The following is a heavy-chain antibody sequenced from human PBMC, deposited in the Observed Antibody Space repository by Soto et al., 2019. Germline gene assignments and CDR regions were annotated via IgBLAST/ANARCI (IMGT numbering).Heavy chain of an antibody. CDR3: ARHHYDYVWGSYRYYWFDP. J-gene: IGHJ5*02. Sequence: PGESLKISCKGSGYSFTSYWISWVRQMPGKGLEWMGRIDPSDSYTNYSPSFQGHVTISADKSISTAYLQWSSLKASDTAMYYCARHHYDYVWGSYRYYWFDPWGQGTLVTVSS. V-gene: IGHV5-10-1*01. CDR2: IDPSDSYT. D-gene: IGHD3-16*02. CDR1: GYSFTSYW.